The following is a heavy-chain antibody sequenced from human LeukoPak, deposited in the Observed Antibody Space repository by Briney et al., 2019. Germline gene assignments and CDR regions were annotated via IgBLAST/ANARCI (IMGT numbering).Heavy chain of an antibody. CDR2: IYYSGST. CDR3: ASHPLDYDSSGYYYPPG. D-gene: IGHD3-22*01. J-gene: IGHJ4*02. Sequence: SETLSLTCTVSGGSIRSSSNYWGWIRQPPGKGLEWIGSIYYSGSTYYNPSLKSRVTISVDTSKNQFSLKLSSVTAADTAVYYCASHPLDYDSSGYYYPPGWGQGTLVTVSS. CDR1: GGSIRSSSNY. V-gene: IGHV4-39*07.